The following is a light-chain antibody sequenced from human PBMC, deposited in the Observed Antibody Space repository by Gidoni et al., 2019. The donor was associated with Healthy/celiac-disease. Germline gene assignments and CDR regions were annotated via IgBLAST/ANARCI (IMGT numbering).Light chain of an antibody. CDR3: QQSYSTRYT. J-gene: IGKJ2*01. CDR2: AAS. V-gene: IGKV1-39*01. Sequence: DIQMTQSPSSLSASVGDRVTITCRASQSISSYLNWYQQKPGKAPKLLIYAASRLQSGVPSRFSGSGSGTDFTLSISSLQPEDFATYYCQQSYSTRYTFGQXTKLEIK. CDR1: QSISSY.